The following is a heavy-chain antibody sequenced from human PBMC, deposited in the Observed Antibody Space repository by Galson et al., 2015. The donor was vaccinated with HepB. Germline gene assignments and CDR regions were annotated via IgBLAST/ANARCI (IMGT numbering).Heavy chain of an antibody. J-gene: IGHJ4*02. CDR1: GFTFSNHV. CDR2: ISYDGSNE. V-gene: IGHV3-30-3*01. D-gene: IGHD3-22*01. Sequence: SLRLSCAASGFTFSNHVMHWVRQAPGKGLEWVAGISYDGSNEFYADSVKGRFTISRDSSKNTLYLQMNSLRAEDTAVYYCAREYDSNGGGFDYWGQGTLVTVSS. CDR3: AREYDSNGGGFDY.